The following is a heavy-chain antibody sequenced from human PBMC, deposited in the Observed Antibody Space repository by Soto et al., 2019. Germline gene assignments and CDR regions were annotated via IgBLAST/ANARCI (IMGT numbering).Heavy chain of an antibody. V-gene: IGHV4-59*11. CDR1: GGSISSHY. J-gene: IGHJ6*03. Sequence: QVQLQESGPGLVKASETLSLTCTVSGGSISSHYWSWIRQPPGKGLEWIGYIYYTGSTNYNPALRGRVTLSVATSRTSFPLRRPSVPPPDPALNYVAGRPLIPYYSSRAFGANGTRVPSP. CDR3: AGRPLIPYYSSRAF. D-gene: IGHD2-21*01. CDR2: IYYTGST.